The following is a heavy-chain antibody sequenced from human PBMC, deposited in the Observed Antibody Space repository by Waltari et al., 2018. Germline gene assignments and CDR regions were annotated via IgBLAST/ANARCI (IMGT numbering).Heavy chain of an antibody. CDR1: GGSISSSSYY. D-gene: IGHD3-10*02. J-gene: IGHJ2*01. Sequence: QLQLQESGPGLVKPSETLSLTCTVSGGSISSSSYYWGWIRQPPGKGLEWIGSIYYSGSTYYNPSLKSRVTISVDTSKNQFSLKLSSVTAADTAVYYCARTHAYVTEIDEGYFDLWGRGTLVTVSS. CDR2: IYYSGST. V-gene: IGHV4-39*07. CDR3: ARTHAYVTEIDEGYFDL.